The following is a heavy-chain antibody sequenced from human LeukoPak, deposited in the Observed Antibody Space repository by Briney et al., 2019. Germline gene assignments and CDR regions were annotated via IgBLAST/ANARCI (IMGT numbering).Heavy chain of an antibody. Sequence: PGGSLRLSCAASGFTFSDYTMSWVRQAPGKGLEWVSTITYSGGDTYFADSVKGRFTISRDNSKNMLHLQMNSLRAEDTAIYYCARERSGYYIFDQWGQGTLVTVSS. CDR2: ITYSGGDT. CDR3: ARERSGYYIFDQ. J-gene: IGHJ4*02. CDR1: GFTFSDYT. D-gene: IGHD3-3*01. V-gene: IGHV3-23*01.